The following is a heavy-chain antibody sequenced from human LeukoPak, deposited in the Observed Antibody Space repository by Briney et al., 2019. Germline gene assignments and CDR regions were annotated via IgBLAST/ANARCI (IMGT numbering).Heavy chain of an antibody. CDR1: GGSISSYY. J-gene: IGHJ4*02. CDR2: IYYSGST. Sequence: SETLSLTCTVSGGSISSYYWSWIRQPPGKGLEWIGYIYYSGSTNYNPSLKSRVTISVDTSKNQFSLKLSSVTAADTAVYYCARVTSRPGAYGDHFDYWGQGTLSPSPQ. CDR3: ARVTSRPGAYGDHFDY. D-gene: IGHD4-17*01. V-gene: IGHV4-59*12.